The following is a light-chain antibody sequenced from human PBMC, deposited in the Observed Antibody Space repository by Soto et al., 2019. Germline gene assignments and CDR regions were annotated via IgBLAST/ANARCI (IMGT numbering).Light chain of an antibody. Sequence: SVLTHPPSPSRAPGQSLTIPLPGTPNEVGGYNYVSWYQQHPGKAPKLVIYEVSKRPSGVPDRFSGSKSGNTASLTVSGLQAEDEADYYCSSYAGSNNFGVFGTGTKVTVL. J-gene: IGLJ1*01. V-gene: IGLV2-8*01. CDR2: EVS. CDR1: PNEVGGYNY. CDR3: SSYAGSNNFGV.